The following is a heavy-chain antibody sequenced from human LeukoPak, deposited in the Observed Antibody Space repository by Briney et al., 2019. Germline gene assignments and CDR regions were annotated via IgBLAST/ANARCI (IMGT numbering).Heavy chain of an antibody. CDR2: ISYDGSNK. CDR3: AKDRESGYDAYFDY. D-gene: IGHD5-12*01. CDR1: GFTFSSYD. Sequence: GRSLRLSCAASGFTFSSYDMHWVRQAPGKGLEWVAVISYDGSNKYYADSVKGRFTISRDNSKNTLYLQMNSLRAEDTAVYYCAKDRESGYDAYFDYWGQGTLVTVSS. J-gene: IGHJ4*02. V-gene: IGHV3-30*18.